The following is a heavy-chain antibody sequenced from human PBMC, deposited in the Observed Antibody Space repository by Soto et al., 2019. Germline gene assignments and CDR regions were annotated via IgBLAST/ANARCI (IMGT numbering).Heavy chain of an antibody. CDR2: MNPNSGKA. V-gene: IGHV1-8*01. D-gene: IGHD3-22*01. CDR3: AGDPDSHYNDSHASSYP. J-gene: IGHJ5*02. CDR1: GYPFTSYD. Sequence: ASVKVSCKTSGYPFTSYDINWVRQATGQGLEWIGWMNPNSGKANSAQKFQGRVTITADKFTATAYMELTRLRSDDTAVYYCAGDPDSHYNDSHASSYPWGQGTLVPVSS.